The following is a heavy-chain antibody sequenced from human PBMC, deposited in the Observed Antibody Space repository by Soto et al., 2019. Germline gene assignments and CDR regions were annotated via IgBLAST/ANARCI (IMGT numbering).Heavy chain of an antibody. D-gene: IGHD6-19*01. V-gene: IGHV5-51*01. J-gene: IGHJ3*02. CDR3: ARSAYSSAWCDAFDI. Sequence: GESLKISCRGSGYSFTSYWIGWVRQMPGKGLEWMGIIYPGDSDTRYSPSFQGQVTISADKSISTAYLQWSSLKASDTAMYYCARSAYSSAWCDAFDIWGQGTMVTVSS. CDR2: IYPGDSDT. CDR1: GYSFTSYW.